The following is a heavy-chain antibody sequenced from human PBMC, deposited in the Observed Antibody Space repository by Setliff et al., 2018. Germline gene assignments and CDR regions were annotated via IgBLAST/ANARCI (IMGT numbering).Heavy chain of an antibody. CDR1: GGSISSYY. D-gene: IGHD6-13*01. V-gene: IGHV4-59*08. CDR3: ARHVLGQQLVYNWFDP. J-gene: IGHJ5*02. Sequence: SETLSLTCAVSGGSISSYYWNWIRQPPGKGLEWIGYIYYSGTTNYNPSLKSRVTISVDTSKKQFSLKLSSVTAADTAVYYCARHVLGQQLVYNWFDPWGQGTLVTAPQ. CDR2: IYYSGTT.